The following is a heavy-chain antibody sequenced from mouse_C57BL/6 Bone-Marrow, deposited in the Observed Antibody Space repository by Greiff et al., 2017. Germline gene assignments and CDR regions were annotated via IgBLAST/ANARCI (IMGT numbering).Heavy chain of an antibody. J-gene: IGHJ2*01. CDR1: GYSFTDYN. Sequence: VQLQQSGPELVKPGASVKISCKASGYSFTDYNMNWVKQSNGKSLEWIGVINPNYGTTSYNQKFKGKATLTVDQSSSTAYMQLNILTSEDSAVYDCARSLTGTWRVYFDYWGQGTTLTVSS. D-gene: IGHD4-1*01. V-gene: IGHV1-39*01. CDR3: ARSLTGTWRVYFDY. CDR2: INPNYGTT.